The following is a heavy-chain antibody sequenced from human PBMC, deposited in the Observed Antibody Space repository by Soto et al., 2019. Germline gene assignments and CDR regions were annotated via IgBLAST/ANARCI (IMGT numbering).Heavy chain of an antibody. D-gene: IGHD3-16*02. Sequence: EAQLAESGGGLVEPGGSVRLYCSGSGFIFSSYWMTWVRQAPGKGLEWVANIKQDGRETYYVDSVKGRFTVSRDNTKNAVYLQMNSLRAEDTGVYYCARRGDGFKGYTLDIWGQGTTVTVSS. CDR3: ARRGDGFKGYTLDI. CDR2: IKQDGRET. V-gene: IGHV3-7*04. CDR1: GFIFSSYW. J-gene: IGHJ3*02.